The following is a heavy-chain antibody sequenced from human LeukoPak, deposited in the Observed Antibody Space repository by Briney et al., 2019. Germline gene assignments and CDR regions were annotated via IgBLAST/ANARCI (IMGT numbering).Heavy chain of an antibody. CDR1: GGTFSSYA. D-gene: IGHD6-13*01. J-gene: IGHJ5*02. Sequence: SVKVSCKAFGGTFSSYAISWVRQAPGQGLEWMGGIIPIFGTANYAQKFQGRVTITTDESTSTAYMELSSLRSEDTAVYYCARGTYSSKFWFDPWGQGTLVTVSS. CDR2: IIPIFGTA. CDR3: ARGTYSSKFWFDP. V-gene: IGHV1-69*05.